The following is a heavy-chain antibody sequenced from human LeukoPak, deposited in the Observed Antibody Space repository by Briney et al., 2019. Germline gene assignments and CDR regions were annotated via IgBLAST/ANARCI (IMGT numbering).Heavy chain of an antibody. CDR2: IYHSGST. Sequence: PSQTLSLTCAVSGGSISSGGYSWSWIRQPPGKGLEWIGYIYHSGSTYYNPSLKSRVTISVDRSKNQFSLKLSSVTAADTAVYYCARSYYYDSSGYPVWGYWGQGTLVTVSS. CDR3: ARSYYYDSSGYPVWGY. CDR1: GGSISSGGYS. D-gene: IGHD3-22*01. J-gene: IGHJ4*02. V-gene: IGHV4-30-2*02.